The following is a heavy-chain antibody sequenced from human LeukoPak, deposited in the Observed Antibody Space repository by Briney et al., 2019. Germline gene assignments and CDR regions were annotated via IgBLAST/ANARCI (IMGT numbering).Heavy chain of an antibody. CDR1: GGSISSYY. V-gene: IGHV4-59*08. D-gene: IGHD3-3*01. CDR3: ARGPHYDFWSGKLDHYYGMDV. Sequence: PSETLSLTCTVSGGSISSYYWSWIRQPPGKGLEWIGYIYYSGSTNHNPSLKSRVTISVDTSKNQFSLKLSSVTAADTAVYYCARGPHYDFWSGKLDHYYGMDVWGQGTTVTVSS. J-gene: IGHJ6*02. CDR2: IYYSGST.